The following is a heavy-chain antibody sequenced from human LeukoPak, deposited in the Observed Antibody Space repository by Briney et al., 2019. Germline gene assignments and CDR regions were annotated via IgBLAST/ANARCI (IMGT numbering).Heavy chain of an antibody. CDR2: SSWNSGSI. Sequence: PGGSLRLSSAASGFTFDDFAMHWVRHGPGQGLEWVSGSSWNSGSIGYADSGKGRFTISRDNAKNSLYLQMNSLRAEDTALYYCAKAAYYGSGRLTRLYGMDVWGQGTTVTVSS. D-gene: IGHD3-10*01. V-gene: IGHV3-9*01. CDR1: GFTFDDFA. CDR3: AKAAYYGSGRLTRLYGMDV. J-gene: IGHJ6*02.